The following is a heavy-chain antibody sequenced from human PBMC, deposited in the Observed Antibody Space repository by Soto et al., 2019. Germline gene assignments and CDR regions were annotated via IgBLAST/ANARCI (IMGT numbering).Heavy chain of an antibody. CDR1: GGSISSYY. CDR2: INYSGST. CDR3: ESARGGVQGDY. D-gene: IGHD3-16*01. Sequence: QVQLQESAPGLVKPSETLSLTCTVSGGSISSYYWSWICQPPGKGLEWIGYINYSGSTNYNPSLKSGVTISVDSSKNPCYLKLISVTGADTAVYYCESARGGVQGDYWGQGTLVTVSS. J-gene: IGHJ4*02. V-gene: IGHV4-59*08.